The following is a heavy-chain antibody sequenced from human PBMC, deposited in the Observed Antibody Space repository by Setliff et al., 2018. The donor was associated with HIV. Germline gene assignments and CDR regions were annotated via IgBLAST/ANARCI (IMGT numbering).Heavy chain of an antibody. CDR3: ARDYSSSSRPSSDAFDI. CDR2: INPSGDST. V-gene: IGHV1-46*01. J-gene: IGHJ3*02. Sequence: ASVKVSCKASQNTFTNYYMHWVRQAPGQGLEWMGIINPSGDSTIYAQKFQGKVTMTRDTSTSTVYMELSSLRSEDTAVYYCARDYSSSSRPSSDAFDIWGQGTMVTVSS. CDR1: QNTFTNYY. D-gene: IGHD6-6*01.